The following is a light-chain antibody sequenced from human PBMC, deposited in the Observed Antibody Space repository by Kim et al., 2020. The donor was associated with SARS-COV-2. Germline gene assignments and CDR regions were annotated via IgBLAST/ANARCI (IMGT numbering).Light chain of an antibody. CDR3: QQYNNYPYT. CDR1: RSISSW. J-gene: IGKJ2*01. CDR2: KAS. Sequence: DIQMTQSPSTLSASVGDRVTITCRASRSISSWLAWYQQKPGKAPKLLIYKASSLESGVPSRFSGSGSGTEFTLTISSLQPDDFATYYCQQYNNYPYTFGQGTKLEI. V-gene: IGKV1-5*03.